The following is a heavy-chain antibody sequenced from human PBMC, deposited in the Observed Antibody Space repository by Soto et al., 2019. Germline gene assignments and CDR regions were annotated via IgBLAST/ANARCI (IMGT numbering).Heavy chain of an antibody. V-gene: IGHV4-30-2*06. Sequence: KTSETLSLTCTVSGASISYGGFSWSWIRQSPGKGLEWIGYISHLESTYFHPSFKSRLTMSIDRTRNQFSLRLNSLTAADTAVYYCARDRSHILTRYFDYWGQGALVTVSS. CDR1: GASISYGGFS. D-gene: IGHD3-9*01. CDR2: ISHLEST. J-gene: IGHJ4*02. CDR3: ARDRSHILTRYFDY.